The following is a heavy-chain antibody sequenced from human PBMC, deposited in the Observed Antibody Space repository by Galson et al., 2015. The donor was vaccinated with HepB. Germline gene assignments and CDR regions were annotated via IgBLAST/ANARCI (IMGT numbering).Heavy chain of an antibody. D-gene: IGHD2-15*01. CDR3: ARGALVAVVDATQNNWFAP. J-gene: IGHJ5*02. CDR2: ISAYNQDT. Sequence: SVKVSCKASGYNFSTFSITWVRQAPGQGLEWMGWISAYNQDTNYAQHLQGRVTMTTDTSTSTAYMELRSLRSDDTAVYYCARGALVAVVDATQNNWFAPWGQGTLITVSS. V-gene: IGHV1-18*01. CDR1: GYNFSTFS.